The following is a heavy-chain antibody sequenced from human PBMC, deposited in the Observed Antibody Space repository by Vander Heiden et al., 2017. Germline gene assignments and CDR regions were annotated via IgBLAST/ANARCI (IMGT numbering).Heavy chain of an antibody. CDR3: ARGMGYCTNGVCPPVNAFDI. J-gene: IGHJ3*02. CDR2: IYPGDSDT. D-gene: IGHD2-8*01. CDR1: GYSFTSYW. Sequence: VQLVQSGAGAKKPGESLKISCKGSGYSFTSYWIGGVRPMPGKGLEWMGTIYPGDSDTRYSPSFQGQVTISADKSISTAYLQWSSLKASDTAMYYCARGMGYCTNGVCPPVNAFDIWGQGTMVTVSS. V-gene: IGHV5-51*01.